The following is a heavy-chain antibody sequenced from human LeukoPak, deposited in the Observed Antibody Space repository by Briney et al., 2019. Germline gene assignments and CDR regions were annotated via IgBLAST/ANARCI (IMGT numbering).Heavy chain of an antibody. Sequence: GGSLRLSCAASGFTVSSNYMSWVRQAPGKGLEWVSVIFTGGTTYYAGSVKGRFTISRDNSKNTLYLQTNSLRAEDMAVYYCARLNYYDLYFDYWGQGTLVTVSS. D-gene: IGHD3-22*01. V-gene: IGHV3-53*01. CDR3: ARLNYYDLYFDY. J-gene: IGHJ4*02. CDR1: GFTVSSNY. CDR2: IFTGGTT.